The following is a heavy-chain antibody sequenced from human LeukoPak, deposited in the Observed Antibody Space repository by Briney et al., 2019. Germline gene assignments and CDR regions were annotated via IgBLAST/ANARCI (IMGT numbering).Heavy chain of an antibody. CDR2: ISDIGSI. D-gene: IGHD2/OR15-2a*01. J-gene: IGHJ4*02. Sequence: PSETLSLTCTVSGGSISSYYWSWIRQPPGKGLEWIAYISDIGSINYNPSLKSRATISLDTSKNQFSLKLSSVTAVDTAVYYCAGHHPRNTVDFWGQGTLVTVSS. CDR3: AGHHPRNTVDF. V-gene: IGHV4-59*08. CDR1: GGSISSYY.